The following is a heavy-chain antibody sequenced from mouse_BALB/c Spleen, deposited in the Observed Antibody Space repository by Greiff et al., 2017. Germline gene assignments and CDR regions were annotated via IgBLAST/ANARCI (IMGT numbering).Heavy chain of an antibody. CDR3: TRKGLVDY. J-gene: IGHJ4*01. D-gene: IGHD3-3*01. CDR2: IDPETGGT. V-gene: IGHV1-15*01. Sequence: VKLQESGAELVRPGASVTLSCKASGYTFTDYEMHWVKQTPVHGLEWIGAIDPETGGTAYNQKFKGKATLTADKSSSTAYMELRSLTSEDSAVYYCTRKGLVDYWGQGTSVTVSS. CDR1: GYTFTDYE.